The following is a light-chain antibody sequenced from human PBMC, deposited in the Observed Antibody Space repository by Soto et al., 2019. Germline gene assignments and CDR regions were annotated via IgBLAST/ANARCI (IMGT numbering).Light chain of an antibody. V-gene: IGLV1-51*02. CDR1: SSNIGKNY. CDR2: EDN. Sequence: QSALTQPPSVSAAPGQKVTFSCSGSSSNIGKNYVSWYQQVPGTAPKLLIYEDNKRRSGIPDRLSGSKSGTSATLGITGLQTGDEADYYCGTWDSSLSVFVFGTGTKVTVL. J-gene: IGLJ1*01. CDR3: GTWDSSLSVFV.